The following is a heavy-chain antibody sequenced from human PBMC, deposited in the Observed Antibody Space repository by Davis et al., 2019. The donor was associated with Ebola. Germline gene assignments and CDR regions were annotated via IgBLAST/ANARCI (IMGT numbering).Heavy chain of an antibody. CDR3: ARERFSSGWYVPPNNWFDP. D-gene: IGHD6-19*01. CDR2: IYYSGST. Sequence: MPSETLSLTCTVSGGSISSGDYYWSWIRQPPGKGLEWIGYIYYSGSTYYNPSLKSRVTISVDTSKNQFSLKLSSVTAADTAVYYCARERFSSGWYVPPNNWFDPWGQGTLVTVSS. V-gene: IGHV4-30-4*02. CDR1: GGSISSGDYY. J-gene: IGHJ5*02.